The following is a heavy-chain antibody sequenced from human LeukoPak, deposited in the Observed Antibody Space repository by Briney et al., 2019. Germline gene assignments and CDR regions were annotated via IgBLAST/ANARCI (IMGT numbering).Heavy chain of an antibody. CDR1: GFTFSSYG. CDR3: ARRWIYGYVDY. V-gene: IGHV3-33*08. D-gene: IGHD5-12*01. Sequence: PGGSLRLSCAAPGFTFSSYGMHWVRQAPGKGLEWVAVIWYDGSNKYYADSVKGRFTISRDNSKNTLYLQMNSLRAEDTAVYYRARRWIYGYVDYWGQGTLVTVSS. J-gene: IGHJ4*02. CDR2: IWYDGSNK.